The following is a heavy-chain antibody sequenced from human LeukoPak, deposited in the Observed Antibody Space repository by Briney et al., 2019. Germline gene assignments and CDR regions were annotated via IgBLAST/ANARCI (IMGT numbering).Heavy chain of an antibody. CDR1: GFTFSSYW. J-gene: IGHJ6*02. D-gene: IGHD3-10*01. CDR3: AREMGFGELYYYYGMDV. Sequence: GGSLRLSCAASGFTFSSYWMSWVRQAPGKGLEWVANIKQDGSEKYYVDSVKGRFTISRDNAKNSLYLQMNSLRAEDTAVYYCAREMGFGELYYYYGMDVWGQGTTVTVSS. CDR2: IKQDGSEK. V-gene: IGHV3-7*01.